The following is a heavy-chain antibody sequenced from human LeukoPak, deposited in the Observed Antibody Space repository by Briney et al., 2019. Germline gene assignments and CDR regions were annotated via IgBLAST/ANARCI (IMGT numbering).Heavy chain of an antibody. CDR1: GYTFTGYY. D-gene: IGHD2-21*02. V-gene: IGHV1-2*06. Sequence: ASVKVSCKASGYTFTGYYMHWVRQAPGQGLEWMGRINPNSGGTNYAQKFQGRVTMTRDTSISTAYMELSRLRSDDTAVYYCARQYCGGDCYTDYWGQGTRVTVSS. J-gene: IGHJ4*02. CDR3: ARQYCGGDCYTDY. CDR2: INPNSGGT.